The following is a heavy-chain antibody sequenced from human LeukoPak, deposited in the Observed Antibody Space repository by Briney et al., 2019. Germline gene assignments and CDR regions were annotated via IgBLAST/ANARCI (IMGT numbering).Heavy chain of an antibody. CDR2: TSTMGSYI. Sequence: PGRSLRLSCVVSGFPLSSSSMNWVRQAAGKGLEWVSFTSTMGSYIYYGDCVKGRFTIYRDNAKNLLFLQMNGLRAEDTAVYYCARGRSITLLRGVAMSDGFDIWGQGAMVAVSS. J-gene: IGHJ3*02. CDR3: ARGRSITLLRGVAMSDGFDI. D-gene: IGHD3-10*01. CDR1: GFPLSSSS. V-gene: IGHV3-21*06.